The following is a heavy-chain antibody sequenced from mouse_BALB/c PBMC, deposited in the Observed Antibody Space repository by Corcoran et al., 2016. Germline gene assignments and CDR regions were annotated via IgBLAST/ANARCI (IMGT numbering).Heavy chain of an antibody. Sequence: QVTLKESGPGILQPSQTLSLTCSFSGFSLSTSGMGVSWIRQPSGKGLEWLAHIYWDDDKRYNPSLKGRLTISKDTSSNQVFLKITSVDTADTATYYCARANWYFDYWGQGTILTVSS. CDR2: IYWDDDK. J-gene: IGHJ2*01. CDR3: ARANWYFDY. CDR1: GFSLSTSGMG. V-gene: IGHV8-12*01. D-gene: IGHD4-1*01.